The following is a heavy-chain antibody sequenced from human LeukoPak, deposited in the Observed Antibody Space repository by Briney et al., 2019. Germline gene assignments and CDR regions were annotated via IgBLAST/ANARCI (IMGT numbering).Heavy chain of an antibody. CDR2: IKQDGSEK. J-gene: IGHJ3*02. D-gene: IGHD3-22*01. CDR1: GFTFSSYW. V-gene: IGHV3-7*01. CDR3: AGDSSGYYYPDAFDI. Sequence: GGSLRLSCAASGFTFSSYWMSWVRQAPGKGLEWVANIKQDGSEKYYVDSVKGRFTISRDNAKNSLYLQMNSLRAEDTAVYYCAGDSSGYYYPDAFDIWGRGTMVTVSS.